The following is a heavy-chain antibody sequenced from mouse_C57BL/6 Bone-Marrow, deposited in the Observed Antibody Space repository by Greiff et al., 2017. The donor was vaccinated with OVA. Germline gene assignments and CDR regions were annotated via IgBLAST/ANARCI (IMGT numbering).Heavy chain of an antibody. V-gene: IGHV3-6*01. CDR3: ARDYYGSSWRFAY. J-gene: IGHJ3*01. D-gene: IGHD1-1*01. CDR2: ISYDGSN. Sequence: DVQLQESGPGLVKPSQSLSLTCSVTGYSITSGYYWNWIRQFPGNKLEWMGYISYDGSNNYNPSLKNRISITRDTSKNQFFLKLNSVTTEDTATYYCARDYYGSSWRFAYWGQGTLVTVSA. CDR1: GYSITSGYY.